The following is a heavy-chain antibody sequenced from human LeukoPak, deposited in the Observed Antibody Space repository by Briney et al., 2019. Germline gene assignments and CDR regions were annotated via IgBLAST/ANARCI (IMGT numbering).Heavy chain of an antibody. V-gene: IGHV3-74*01. CDR3: ARTTTLTKLKSDAFDI. Sequence: GGSLRLSCAASVFTFSSYWMHWVRQAPGKGLVWVSRINSDGSSTSYADSVKGRFTISRDNAKNTLYLQMNSLRAEDTAVYYCARTTTLTKLKSDAFDIWGQGTMVTVSS. CDR1: VFTFSSYW. CDR2: INSDGSST. D-gene: IGHD4-17*01. J-gene: IGHJ3*02.